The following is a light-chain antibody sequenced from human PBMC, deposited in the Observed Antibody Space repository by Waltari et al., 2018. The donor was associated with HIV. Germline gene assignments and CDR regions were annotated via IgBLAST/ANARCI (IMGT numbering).Light chain of an antibody. Sequence: SVLTQPPSASETLGQAVNISSFGSTPNIGSNTVHLYQHLPGAAPKLIIFRNHQRPSGVPDRFSGSQSGTSAFLTITGLLSGDEATYDCAAWDASLHVLFGGGTQLTVV. CDR2: RNH. J-gene: IGLJ2*01. CDR1: TPNIGSNT. V-gene: IGLV1-44*01. CDR3: AAWDASLHVL.